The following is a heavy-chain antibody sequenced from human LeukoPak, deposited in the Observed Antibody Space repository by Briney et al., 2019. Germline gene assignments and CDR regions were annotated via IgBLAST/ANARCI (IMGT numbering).Heavy chain of an antibody. D-gene: IGHD3-22*01. Sequence: GGSLRLSCVAPGFTFRTYWMHWVRHAPGKGLLWVARINPDGSSMSYADSVKGRFTVSRDNAKNTLFLQMNRLRVDDTAVYYCARGGYSDRWGQGTLVTVSS. CDR1: GFTFRTYW. CDR3: ARGGYSDR. CDR2: INPDGSSM. V-gene: IGHV3-74*01. J-gene: IGHJ4*02.